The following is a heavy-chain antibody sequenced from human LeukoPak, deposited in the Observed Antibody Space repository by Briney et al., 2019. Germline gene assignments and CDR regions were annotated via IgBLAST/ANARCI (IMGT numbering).Heavy chain of an antibody. CDR3: AGVDNGGFTWSLYYFDY. D-gene: IGHD1-14*01. V-gene: IGHV1-18*01. Sequence: ASVTVSCTASGYSFISYGLYWVRQAPGQGLEWMGWISPYNGNTNYAQNLQGRVTMTTDTSTSTAYMELRSLRSDDTAVYYCAGVDNGGFTWSLYYFDYWGLGTLVTVSS. J-gene: IGHJ4*02. CDR2: ISPYNGNT. CDR1: GYSFISYG.